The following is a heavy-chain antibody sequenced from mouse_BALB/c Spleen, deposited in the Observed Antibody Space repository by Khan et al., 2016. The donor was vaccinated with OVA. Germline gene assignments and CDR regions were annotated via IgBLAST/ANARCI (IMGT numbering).Heavy chain of an antibody. Sequence: EVELVESGGGLVKPGGSLKLSCAASGFTFSSFTMSWVRQTPEKRLEWVASISSGGDNTSYPDSVKGRFTISSDNAKNNLYLQMSSLRSEDTALYYCARSNYGPFAYWGQGTLVTVSA. D-gene: IGHD1-1*02. CDR2: ISSGGDNT. CDR1: GFTFSSFT. J-gene: IGHJ3*01. V-gene: IGHV5-9*03. CDR3: ARSNYGPFAY.